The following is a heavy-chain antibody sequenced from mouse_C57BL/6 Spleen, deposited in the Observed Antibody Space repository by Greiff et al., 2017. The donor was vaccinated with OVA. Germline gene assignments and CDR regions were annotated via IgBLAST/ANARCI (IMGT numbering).Heavy chain of an antibody. J-gene: IGHJ1*03. CDR3: ARLNRDVWYFDV. D-gene: IGHD4-1*01. V-gene: IGHV1-26*01. CDR2: INPNNGGT. CDR1: GYTFTDYY. Sequence: EVQLQQSGPELVKPGASVKISCKASGYTFTDYYMNWVKQSHGKSLEWIGDINPNNGGTSYNQKFKGKATLTVDKSSSTAYMELRSLTSEDSAVYYCARLNRDVWYFDVWGTGTTVTVSS.